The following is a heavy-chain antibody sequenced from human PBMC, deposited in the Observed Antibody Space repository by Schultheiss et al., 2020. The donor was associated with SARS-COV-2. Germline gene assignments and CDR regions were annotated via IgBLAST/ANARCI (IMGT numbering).Heavy chain of an antibody. Sequence: GGSLRLSCAASGFTFSSYGMHWVRQAPGKGLEWVAVIWYDGSNKYYADSVKGRFTISRDNSKNTLYLQMNSLRAEDTAVYYCAKDGSITMVQGGKSVDYWGQGTLVTVSS. J-gene: IGHJ4*02. CDR1: GFTFSSYG. CDR2: IWYDGSNK. CDR3: AKDGSITMVQGGKSVDY. V-gene: IGHV3-30*02. D-gene: IGHD3-10*01.